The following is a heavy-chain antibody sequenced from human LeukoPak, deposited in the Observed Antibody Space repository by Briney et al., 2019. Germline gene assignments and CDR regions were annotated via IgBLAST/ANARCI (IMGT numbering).Heavy chain of an antibody. CDR3: ARDGITMVRGVIKYGMDV. Sequence: GGSLRLSCAASGFTFSSYAMHRVRQAPGKGLEWVAVISYDGSNKYYADSVKGRFTISRDNSKNTLYLQMNSLRAEDTAVYYCARDGITMVRGVIKYGMDVWGKGTTVTVSS. CDR1: GFTFSSYA. CDR2: ISYDGSNK. D-gene: IGHD3-10*01. J-gene: IGHJ6*04. V-gene: IGHV3-30*04.